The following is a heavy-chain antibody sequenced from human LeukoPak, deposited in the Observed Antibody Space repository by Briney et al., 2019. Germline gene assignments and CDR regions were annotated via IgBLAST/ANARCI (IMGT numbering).Heavy chain of an antibody. CDR3: ARDLPPYYYGSGSCDY. V-gene: IGHV1-69*05. CDR1: SVTFSSYA. D-gene: IGHD3-10*01. Sequence: SVKVSCKASSVTFSSYAISWVRQAPGQGLEWMGRIIPIFGTANYAQKFQGRVTITTDESTSTAYMELSSLRSEDTAVYYCARDLPPYYYGSGSCDYWGQGTLVTVSS. J-gene: IGHJ4*02. CDR2: IIPIFGTA.